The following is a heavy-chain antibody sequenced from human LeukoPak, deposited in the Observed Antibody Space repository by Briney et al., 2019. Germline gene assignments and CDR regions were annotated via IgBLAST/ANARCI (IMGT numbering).Heavy chain of an antibody. CDR3: ATDYGGNSGTDY. CDR2: ISYDGSDK. D-gene: IGHD4-23*01. Sequence: GGSLRLSCAASGFTFSSYGMHWVRQAPGKGLEWVTVISYDGSDKYYADSVKGRFTISRDNSKNTLYLQMNSLRLEDTAIYYCATDYGGNSGTDYWGQGTLVTVSS. J-gene: IGHJ4*02. CDR1: GFTFSSYG. V-gene: IGHV3-30*03.